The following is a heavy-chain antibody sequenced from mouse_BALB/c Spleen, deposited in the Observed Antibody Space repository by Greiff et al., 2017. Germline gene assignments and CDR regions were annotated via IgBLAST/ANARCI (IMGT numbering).Heavy chain of an antibody. CDR1: GFTFSDYY. CDR2: ISDGGSYT. J-gene: IGHJ2*01. CDR3: ARDRSKYGNFYFDY. Sequence: EVHLVESGGGLVKPGGSLKLSCAASGFTFSDYYMYWVRQTPEKRLEWVATISDGGSYTYYPDSVKGRFTISRDNAKNNLYLQMSSLKSEDTAMYYCARDRSKYGNFYFDYWGQGTTLTVSS. D-gene: IGHD2-10*02. V-gene: IGHV5-4*02.